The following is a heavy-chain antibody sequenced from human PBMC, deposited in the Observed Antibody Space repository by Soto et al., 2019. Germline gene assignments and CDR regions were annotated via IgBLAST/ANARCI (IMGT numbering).Heavy chain of an antibody. CDR3: ARGYCSSSGCSHYFDY. D-gene: IGHD2-2*01. CDR1: GYTFPGNY. CDR2: INPTSGGT. J-gene: IGHJ4*02. Sequence: QVQLVQSGAEVKKPGASVKVSCKASGYTFPGNYMHWVRQAPGEGLEWMALINPTSGGTNYAQKFQGRVTMTWDTSISTAYMELSWLRSDDTAIYYCARGYCSSSGCSHYFDYWGQGTLVTVSS. V-gene: IGHV1-2*02.